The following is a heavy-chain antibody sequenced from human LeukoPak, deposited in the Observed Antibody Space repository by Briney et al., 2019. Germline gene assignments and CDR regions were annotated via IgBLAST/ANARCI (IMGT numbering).Heavy chain of an antibody. Sequence: PGRSLRLSCAASGFTFDDYAMHWVGQAPGKCLEWVSGISWNSGSIGYADSVKGRFTISRDNTKNLLFLQMNGLRVEDTAVYYCARGDAFSGDHWGQGTPVTVSS. CDR2: ISWNSGSI. CDR3: ARGDAFSGDH. D-gene: IGHD3-16*01. CDR1: GFTFDDYA. V-gene: IGHV3-9*01. J-gene: IGHJ4*02.